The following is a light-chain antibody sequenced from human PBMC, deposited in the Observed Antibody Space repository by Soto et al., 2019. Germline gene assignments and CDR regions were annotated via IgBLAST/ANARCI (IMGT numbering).Light chain of an antibody. CDR1: SSDVGGYNY. CDR3: SSHTSSSTMYV. V-gene: IGLV2-14*01. Sequence: QSLLTQPASVSGSPGQSITISCTGTSSDVGGYNYVSWYQQHPGKAPKLMIYEVTNRPSGVSIRFSGSKSGNTASLTISGLQAEDEADDYCSSHTSSSTMYVFGTGTKVT. CDR2: EVT. J-gene: IGLJ1*01.